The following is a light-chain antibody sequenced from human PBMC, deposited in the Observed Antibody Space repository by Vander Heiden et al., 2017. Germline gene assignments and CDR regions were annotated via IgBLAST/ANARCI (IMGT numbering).Light chain of an antibody. V-gene: IGKV3-15*01. CDR1: QSVSSN. CDR2: GAS. CDR3: QQYNNWPRT. Sequence: EKALTQSPATLSVYPGERATLSCRARQSVSSNLAWYQQNPGQAPRLLVYGASTRATGIPARFSGSGSGTEFTLTISSLQSEDFAVYYWQQYNNWPRTFGQGTKVEIK. J-gene: IGKJ1*01.